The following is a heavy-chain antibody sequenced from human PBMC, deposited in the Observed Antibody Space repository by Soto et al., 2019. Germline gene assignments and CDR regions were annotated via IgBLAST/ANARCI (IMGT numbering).Heavy chain of an antibody. D-gene: IGHD5-18*01. CDR3: ARGRRFFYSYGLVYDYYGMDV. CDR2: INHSGST. Sequence: PSETLSLTCAVYGGSFSGYYWSWIRQPPGKGLEWIGEINHSGSTNYNPSLKSRVTISVDTSKNQSSLKLSSVTAADTAVYYCARGRRFFYSYGLVYDYYGMDVWGQGTTVTVSS. CDR1: GGSFSGYY. J-gene: IGHJ6*02. V-gene: IGHV4-34*01.